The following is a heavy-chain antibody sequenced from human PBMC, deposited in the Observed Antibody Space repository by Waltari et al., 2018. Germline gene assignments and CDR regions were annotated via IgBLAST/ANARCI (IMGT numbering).Heavy chain of an antibody. CDR1: GGSISSGGYY. J-gene: IGHJ6*02. D-gene: IGHD6-19*01. V-gene: IGHV4-31*03. Sequence: QVQLQESGPGLVKPSQTLSLTCTVSGGSISSGGYYWSWIRQHPGKGLEWIGYIYHSGSTYYNPSLKSRVTISVDRSKNQFSLKLSSVTAADTAVYYCARDDGSAVAGGYYYYGMDVWGQGTTVTVSS. CDR2: IYHSGST. CDR3: ARDDGSAVAGGYYYYGMDV.